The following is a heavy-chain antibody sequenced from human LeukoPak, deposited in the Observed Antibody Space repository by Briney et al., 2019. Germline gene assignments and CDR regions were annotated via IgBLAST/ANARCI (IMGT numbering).Heavy chain of an antibody. D-gene: IGHD5-18*01. Sequence: PSETLSLTCAVYGGSFSGYYWSWIRQPPGKGLEWIGEINHSGSTNYNPSLKSRVTISVDTSNNQFSLKLSSVTAADTAVYYCARGRGIQLWLRYFDYWGQGTLVTVSS. CDR1: GGSFSGYY. CDR2: INHSGST. J-gene: IGHJ4*02. V-gene: IGHV4-34*01. CDR3: ARGRGIQLWLRYFDY.